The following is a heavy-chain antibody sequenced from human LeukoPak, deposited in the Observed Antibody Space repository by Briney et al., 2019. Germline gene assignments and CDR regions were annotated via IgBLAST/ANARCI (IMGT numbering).Heavy chain of an antibody. J-gene: IGHJ4*02. CDR3: ARTLRYFDWLPGM. Sequence: GWSLRLSCAASGFTFSSYAMNWVRQAPGKGLGWVSVISTSGGSTYYADSVKGRFTVSRDNSKNTLYLQMNSLRAEDTAVYYCARTLRYFDWLPGMWGQGTLVTVSS. V-gene: IGHV3-23*01. D-gene: IGHD3-9*01. CDR2: ISTSGGST. CDR1: GFTFSSYA.